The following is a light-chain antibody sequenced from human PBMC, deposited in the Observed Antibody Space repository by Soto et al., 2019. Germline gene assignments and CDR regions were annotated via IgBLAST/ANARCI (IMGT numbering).Light chain of an antibody. V-gene: IGKV1-39*01. Sequence: IQMTQSPSSLSASVGDRVTITCRASQSITTYLNWYQQTSGEAPKLLIYAAARLQTGVPSRFSGSGSGTDFTLTISSLQPEDFATYYCPQAYGAPPPFGQGTKVDIK. J-gene: IGKJ1*01. CDR2: AAA. CDR3: PQAYGAPPP. CDR1: QSITTY.